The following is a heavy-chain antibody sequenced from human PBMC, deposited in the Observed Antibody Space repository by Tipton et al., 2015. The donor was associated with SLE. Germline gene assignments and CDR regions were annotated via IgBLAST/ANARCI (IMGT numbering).Heavy chain of an antibody. CDR1: GGSISSGLYY. CDR3: ARGGRTIATRQGWFDP. Sequence: TLSLTCTVSGGSISSGLYYWSWIRQPAGKGLEWIGRISTSGSTSYNPSLKSRVTMSVDTSKNQISLKLSSVTAADTAVYYCARGGRTIATRQGWFDPWGQGTRVTVSS. J-gene: IGHJ5*02. D-gene: IGHD6-6*01. V-gene: IGHV4-61*02. CDR2: ISTSGST.